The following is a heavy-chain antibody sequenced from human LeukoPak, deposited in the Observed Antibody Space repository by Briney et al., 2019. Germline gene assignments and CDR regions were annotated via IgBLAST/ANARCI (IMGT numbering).Heavy chain of an antibody. V-gene: IGHV3-53*01. D-gene: IGHD1-26*01. Sequence: GGSLRLSCAASGFTVSNNYINWVRQAPGKGLEWVSVIYISGNTFYADSVRGRFTISRDNSENTVYLQMDSLRAEDTAMYYCARVYSGTYHDAFDLWGQGTLVTVSS. J-gene: IGHJ3*01. CDR3: ARVYSGTYHDAFDL. CDR1: GFTVSNNY. CDR2: IYISGNT.